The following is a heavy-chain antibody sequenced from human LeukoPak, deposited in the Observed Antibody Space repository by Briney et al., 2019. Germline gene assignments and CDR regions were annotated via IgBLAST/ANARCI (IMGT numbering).Heavy chain of an antibody. CDR3: AKDAGPEGWELQGMRGYFQH. V-gene: IGHV3-23*01. J-gene: IGHJ1*01. CDR1: GFTFSSYA. Sequence: GGSLRLSCAASGFTFSSYAMSWVRQAPGKGLEWVSAISGSGGSTYYADSVKGRFTISRDNSKNTLYLQMNSLRAEDTALYYCAKDAGPEGWELQGMRGYFQHWGQGTLVTVSS. D-gene: IGHD1-26*01. CDR2: ISGSGGST.